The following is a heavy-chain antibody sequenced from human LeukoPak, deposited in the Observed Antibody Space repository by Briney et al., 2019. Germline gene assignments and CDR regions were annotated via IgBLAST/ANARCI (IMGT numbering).Heavy chain of an antibody. CDR1: GFTFSSYG. CDR2: ISYDGSNK. Sequence: GRSLRLSCAAPGFTFSSYGMHWVRQAPGKGLEWVAVISYDGSNKYYADSVKGRFTLSRDNSKNTLYLQMNSLRAEDTAVYYCAKDWGSDAFDIWGQGTMVTVSS. V-gene: IGHV3-30*18. J-gene: IGHJ3*02. CDR3: AKDWGSDAFDI. D-gene: IGHD3-16*01.